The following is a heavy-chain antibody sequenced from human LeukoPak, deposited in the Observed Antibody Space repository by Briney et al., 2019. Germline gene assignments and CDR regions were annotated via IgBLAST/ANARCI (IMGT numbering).Heavy chain of an antibody. J-gene: IGHJ5*01. CDR3: ARGSGWFVY. CDR1: GXXXXXTNX. D-gene: IGHD6-25*01. Sequence: SETLSLTCGVXGXXXXXTNXXXXXXXXXXXGXXWXXEXHLNXATXYNPXLESRVSMSIDKSKNQLSLKLSSVXAADTAVYYCARGSGWFVYWGQGTLVTVSS. V-gene: IGHV4-4*02. CDR2: XHLNXAT.